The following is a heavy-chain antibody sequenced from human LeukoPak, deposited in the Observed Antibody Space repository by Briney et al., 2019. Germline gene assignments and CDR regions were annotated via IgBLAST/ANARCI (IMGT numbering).Heavy chain of an antibody. Sequence: SETLSLTCAVYGGSFSGYYWSWIRQPPGKGLEWIGEINHSGSTNYNPSLKSRVTISVDTSKNQFSLKVSSVTAADTAVYYCARRRCGRIVDYWGQGTLVTVSS. CDR2: INHSGST. V-gene: IGHV4-34*01. CDR3: ARRRCGRIVDY. D-gene: IGHD2-21*01. CDR1: GGSFSGYY. J-gene: IGHJ4*02.